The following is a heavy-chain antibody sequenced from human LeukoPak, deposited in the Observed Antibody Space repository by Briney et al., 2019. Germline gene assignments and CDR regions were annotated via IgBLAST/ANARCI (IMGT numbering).Heavy chain of an antibody. J-gene: IGHJ4*02. CDR1: GYSFISHW. V-gene: IGHV5-51*01. Sequence: GESLKISCKGSGYSFISHWIGWVRQMPGKGLEWMGTIYPGDSDTRYSPSFQGQVTISADKSISTAYLQWSSLKASDTATYYCARRNGSNAFDYWGQGTLVTVSA. CDR2: IYPGDSDT. CDR3: ARRNGSNAFDY. D-gene: IGHD1-26*01.